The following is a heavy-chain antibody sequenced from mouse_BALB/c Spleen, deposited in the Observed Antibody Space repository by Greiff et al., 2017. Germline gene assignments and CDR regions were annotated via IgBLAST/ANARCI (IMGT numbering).Heavy chain of an antibody. CDR3: ARGGYGYDDNYYAMDY. Sequence: EVKLMESGPELVKPGASMKISCKASGYSFTGYTMNWVKQSHGKNLEWIGLINPYNGGTSYNQKFKGKATLTVDKSSSTAYMELLSLTSEDSAVYYCARGGYGYDDNYYAMDYWGQGTSVTVSS. V-gene: IGHV1-18*01. CDR2: INPYNGGT. D-gene: IGHD2-2*01. J-gene: IGHJ4*01. CDR1: GYSFTGYT.